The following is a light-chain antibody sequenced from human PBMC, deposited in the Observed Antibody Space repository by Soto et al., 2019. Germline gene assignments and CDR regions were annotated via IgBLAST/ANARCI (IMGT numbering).Light chain of an antibody. CDR3: AVWDDSLDGWV. CDR1: SSNIGRHV. V-gene: IGLV1-44*01. CDR2: NNN. J-gene: IGLJ3*02. Sequence: QSVLAQPPSASGTPGQRVTISCSGSSSNIGRHVVYWYQQLAGTAPTLLMYNNNQRPSGVPDRFPGSKSGTSASLAISGLQAEDEADYYCAVWDDSLDGWVFGGGTKVTVL.